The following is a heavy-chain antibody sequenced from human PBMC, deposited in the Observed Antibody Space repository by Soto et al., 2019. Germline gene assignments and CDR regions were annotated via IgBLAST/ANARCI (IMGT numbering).Heavy chain of an antibody. D-gene: IGHD7-27*01. J-gene: IGHJ4*02. CDR2: IYNSGST. V-gene: IGHV4-30-4*01. CDR3: ARGPAGDKVDY. Sequence: QVQLQESGPGLVEPSQTLSLTCTVSGGSISSVYYYWSWIRQPPGKGLEWIGHIYNSGSTYSNPSLMRRATIAVDTAKNQFSLNLSSVTATDTAVYYCARGPAGDKVDYWGQGTLVTVSS. CDR1: GGSISSVYYY.